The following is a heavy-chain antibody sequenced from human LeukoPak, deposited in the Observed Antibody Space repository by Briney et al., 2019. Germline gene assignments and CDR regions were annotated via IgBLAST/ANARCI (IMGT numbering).Heavy chain of an antibody. CDR3: ASLIVGTTRVDY. Sequence: SETLSLTCTVSGGSISSGDYYWRWIRQPPGKGLEWIGYIYYSGSTYYNPSLKSRVTISVDTSKNQFSLKLSSVTAADTAVYYCASLIVGTTRVDYWGQGTLVTVSS. CDR1: GGSISSGDYY. J-gene: IGHJ4*02. CDR2: IYYSGST. V-gene: IGHV4-30-4*01. D-gene: IGHD1-26*01.